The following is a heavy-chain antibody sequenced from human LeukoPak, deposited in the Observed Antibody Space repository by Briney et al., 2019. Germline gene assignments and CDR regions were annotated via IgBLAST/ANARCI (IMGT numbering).Heavy chain of an antibody. CDR2: ISYDGSKK. CDR1: GFTFSSYG. J-gene: IGHJ4*02. D-gene: IGHD6-19*01. CDR3: AKAFTRWLVLGDCDY. V-gene: IGHV3-30*18. Sequence: PGGSLRLSCAASGFTFSSYGMHWVRQAPGKGLEWVAVISYDGSKKYYADSVKGRFTISRDNSKNTLYLQMNSLRAEDTAVYYCAKAFTRWLVLGDCDYWGQGTLVTVSS.